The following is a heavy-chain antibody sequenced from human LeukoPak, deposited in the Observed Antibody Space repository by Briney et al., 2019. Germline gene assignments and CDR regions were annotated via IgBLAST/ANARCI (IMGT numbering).Heavy chain of an antibody. D-gene: IGHD3-22*01. Sequence: ASVKVSCKASGYTFTSYYMHWVRQAPGQGLEWMGIINPSGGSTSYAQKFQGRVTMTRDTSTSTVYMELSSLRSEDTAVYYCARGPYYYDSSGYQEYFEHWGQGTLVTVSS. J-gene: IGHJ1*01. CDR1: GYTFTSYY. V-gene: IGHV1-46*01. CDR2: INPSGGST. CDR3: ARGPYYYDSSGYQEYFEH.